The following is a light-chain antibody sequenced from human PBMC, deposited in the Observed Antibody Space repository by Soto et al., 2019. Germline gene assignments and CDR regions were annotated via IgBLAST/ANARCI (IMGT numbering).Light chain of an antibody. CDR2: ELN. CDR1: SSDIGAYTY. V-gene: IGLV2-14*01. Sequence: QSVLTQPASVSGSPGQSITIPCTGTSSDIGAYTYVSWYQHHPGKAPKLLIYELNNRPSGVSNRFSGSKSGNTASLTISGLQAEDEADYYCSSYTRNTNQVFGTGTKVTVL. J-gene: IGLJ1*01. CDR3: SSYTRNTNQV.